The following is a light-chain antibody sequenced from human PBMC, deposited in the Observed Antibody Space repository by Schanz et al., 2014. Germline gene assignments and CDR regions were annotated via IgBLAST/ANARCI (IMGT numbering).Light chain of an antibody. J-gene: IGLJ1*01. CDR3: CSYVGSYIFEV. Sequence: QSVLTQPPSASGTPGQRVTISCSGSSSSIGSNPVNWYQQLPGTAPKLLIYGNSNRPSGVPDRFSGSKSGSSASLAITGLQAEDEGDYYCCSYVGSYIFEVFGTGAKLTVL. CDR2: GNS. CDR1: SSSIGSNP. V-gene: IGLV1-44*01.